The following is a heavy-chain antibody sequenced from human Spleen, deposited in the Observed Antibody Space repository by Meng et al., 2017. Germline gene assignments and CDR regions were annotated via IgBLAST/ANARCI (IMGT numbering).Heavy chain of an antibody. V-gene: IGHV7-4-1*02. CDR2: INTKTGNS. CDR3: ARGFSSGWYDKDY. Sequence: HVQLVQSGSELKKPGASVKVSCKASGYTFTNYAMNWVRQAPGQGLEWMGWINTKTGNSRYAQGFTGRFVFSLDTSVSTAYLQISSLKAEDTAVYYCARGFSSGWYDKDYWGQGTLVTVSS. J-gene: IGHJ4*02. D-gene: IGHD6-19*01. CDR1: GYTFTNYA.